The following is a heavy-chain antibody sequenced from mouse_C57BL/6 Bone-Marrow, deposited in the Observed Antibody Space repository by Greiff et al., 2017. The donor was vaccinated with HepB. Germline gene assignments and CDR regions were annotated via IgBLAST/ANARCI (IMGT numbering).Heavy chain of an antibody. Sequence: DVKLVESGPGLVKPSQSLSLTCSVTGYSITSGYYWNWIRQFPGNKLEWMGYISYDGSNNYNPSLKNRISITRDTSKNQFFLKLNSVTTEDTATYYCARFGYEDDYWGQGTTLTVSS. J-gene: IGHJ2*01. CDR1: GYSITSGYY. CDR2: ISYDGSN. V-gene: IGHV3-6*01. D-gene: IGHD2-2*01. CDR3: ARFGYEDDY.